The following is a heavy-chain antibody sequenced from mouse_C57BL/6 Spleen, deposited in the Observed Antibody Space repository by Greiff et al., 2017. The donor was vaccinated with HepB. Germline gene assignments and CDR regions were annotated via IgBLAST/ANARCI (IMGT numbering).Heavy chain of an antibody. D-gene: IGHD1-1*01. J-gene: IGHJ3*01. CDR1: GYAFSSSW. Sequence: VQLQQSGPELVKPGASVKISCKASGYAFSSSWMNWVKQRPGKGLEWIGRIYPGDGDTNYNGKFKGKATLTADKSSSTAYMQLSSLTSEDSAVYFCARRDYYGSSYSWFAYWGQGTLVTVSA. CDR3: ARRDYYGSSYSWFAY. CDR2: IYPGDGDT. V-gene: IGHV1-82*01.